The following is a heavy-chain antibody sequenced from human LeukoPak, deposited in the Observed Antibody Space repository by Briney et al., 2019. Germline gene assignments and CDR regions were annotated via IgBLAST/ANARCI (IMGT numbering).Heavy chain of an antibody. CDR2: INPNSGGT. CDR3: ARESETGLIAAAEHYYYGMDV. D-gene: IGHD6-13*01. V-gene: IGHV1-2*04. Sequence: ASVKVSCKASGYTFTSYYMHWVRQAPGQGLEWMGWINPNSGGTNYAQKFQGWVTMTRDTSISTAYMELSRLRSDDTAVYYCARESETGLIAAAEHYYYGMDVWGQGTTVTVSS. CDR1: GYTFTSYY. J-gene: IGHJ6*02.